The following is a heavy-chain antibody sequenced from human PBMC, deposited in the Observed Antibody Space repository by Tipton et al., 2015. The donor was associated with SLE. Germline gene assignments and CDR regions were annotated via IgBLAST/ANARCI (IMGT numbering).Heavy chain of an antibody. J-gene: IGHJ6*02. CDR1: GGSISSSSYY. V-gene: IGHV4-39*07. CDR2: IHYTGTT. CDR3: ARSKYGSGYYSYYGLDV. Sequence: TLSLTCTVSGGSISSSSYYWGWIRQPPGKGRECIGVIHYTGTTYYNPSLQSRVTISVDTSTNQFSLKVSSVTAADTAVYHCARSKYGSGYYSYYGLDVWGQGTTVTVSS. D-gene: IGHD3-10*01.